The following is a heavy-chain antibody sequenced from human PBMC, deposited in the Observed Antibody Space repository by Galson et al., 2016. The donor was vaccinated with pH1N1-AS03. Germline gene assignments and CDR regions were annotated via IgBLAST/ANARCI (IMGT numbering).Heavy chain of an antibody. CDR2: ISNDGRNV. V-gene: IGHV3-74*01. CDR3: ARRNPNPNFAIWYQHDYGMDV. J-gene: IGHJ6*01. Sequence: SLRLSCAASGFTFSMSYIHWVRQAPGKGLEWVSRISNDGRNVRYADFVKGRFAVSRDNAKNTVFLQMNSLRADDTAVYFCARRNPNPNFAIWYQHDYGMDV. CDR1: GFTFSMSY. D-gene: IGHD2-2*01.